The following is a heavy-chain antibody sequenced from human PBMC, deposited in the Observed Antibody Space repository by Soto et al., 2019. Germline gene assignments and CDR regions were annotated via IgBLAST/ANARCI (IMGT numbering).Heavy chain of an antibody. J-gene: IGHJ6*03. CDR3: ARHTVWSGYYYYYMDV. Sequence: SETLSLTCTVSGGSISSYYWSWIRQPPGKGLEWIGYIYYSGSTNYNPSLKSRVTISVDTSKNQFSLKLSSVTAADTAVYYCARHTVWSGYYYYYMDVWGKGTTVTVSS. D-gene: IGHD3-3*01. CDR1: GGSISSYY. V-gene: IGHV4-59*01. CDR2: IYYSGST.